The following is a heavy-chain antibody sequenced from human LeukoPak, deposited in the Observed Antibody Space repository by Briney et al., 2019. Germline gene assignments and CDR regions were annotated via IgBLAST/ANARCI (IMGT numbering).Heavy chain of an antibody. Sequence: GGSLRLSCAASGFPFSTYGMHWVRQAPGKGLEWVAFIRNDGSNKYYADSVKGRFTISRDNSKNTLYLQMSSLRPDDTAVYYCAKITGGGYYYYYMDVWGKGTTVTVSS. J-gene: IGHJ6*03. D-gene: IGHD2-8*02. V-gene: IGHV3-30*02. CDR3: AKITGGGYYYYYMDV. CDR2: IRNDGSNK. CDR1: GFPFSTYG.